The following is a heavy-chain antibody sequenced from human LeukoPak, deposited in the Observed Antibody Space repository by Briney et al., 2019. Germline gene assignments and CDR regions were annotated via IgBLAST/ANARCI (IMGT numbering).Heavy chain of an antibody. Sequence: GGSLRLSCAASGFTFSSYRMSCVRQAPGKGLEWVSNIKQDGSEKYYVDSVKGRFTISRDNAKNSLYLQMNSLRAEDTAVYYCARDRGTTGTTYFDYWGQGTLVTVSS. CDR2: IKQDGSEK. J-gene: IGHJ4*02. CDR3: ARDRGTTGTTYFDY. V-gene: IGHV3-7*01. CDR1: GFTFSSYR. D-gene: IGHD1-1*01.